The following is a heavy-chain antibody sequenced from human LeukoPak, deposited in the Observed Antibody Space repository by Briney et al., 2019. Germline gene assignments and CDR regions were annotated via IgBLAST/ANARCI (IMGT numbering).Heavy chain of an antibody. Sequence: KPSETLSLTCTVSGGSISSSSYYWGWIRQPPGKGLEWIGSIYYSGSTYYNPSLKSRVTISVDTSKNQFSLKLSSVTAADTAVYYCARVVGRYCSSTSCYNYFDYWGQGTLVTVSS. V-gene: IGHV4-39*01. J-gene: IGHJ4*02. CDR2: IYYSGST. D-gene: IGHD2-2*02. CDR1: GGSISSSSYY. CDR3: ARVVGRYCSSTSCYNYFDY.